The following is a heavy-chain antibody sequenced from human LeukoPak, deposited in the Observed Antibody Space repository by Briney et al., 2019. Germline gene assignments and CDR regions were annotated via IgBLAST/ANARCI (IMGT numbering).Heavy chain of an antibody. CDR2: ITGSGGST. D-gene: IGHD1-1*01. V-gene: IGHV3-23*01. Sequence: VGSLRLSCAASGFTFNTYPMNWVRQAPGKGLEWVSTITGSGGSTYCADSVKGRFTVSRDNSKNTLYLQMNSLRAEDTAVYYCAKALSGTLAGNFDYWGQGTLVTVSS. CDR1: GFTFNTYP. CDR3: AKALSGTLAGNFDY. J-gene: IGHJ4*02.